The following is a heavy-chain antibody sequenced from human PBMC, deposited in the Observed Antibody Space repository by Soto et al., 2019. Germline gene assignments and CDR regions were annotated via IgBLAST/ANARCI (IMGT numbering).Heavy chain of an antibody. CDR2: ISSSSRIT. V-gene: IGHV3-48*04. CDR3: ARECVDTVTSITIPFDY. D-gene: IGHD5-12*01. Sequence: GGSLRLSCAASGFIFRSYSLNWVRQVPGKGLEWLSYISSSSRITYYADSVKGRFTVSRDNSKKSLYLQMNSLRADDTAVYYCARECVDTVTSITIPFDYWGQGALVTVSS. J-gene: IGHJ4*02. CDR1: GFIFRSYS.